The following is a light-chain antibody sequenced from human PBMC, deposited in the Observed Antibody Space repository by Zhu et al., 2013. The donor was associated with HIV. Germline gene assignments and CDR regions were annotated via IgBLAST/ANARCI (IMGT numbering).Light chain of an antibody. CDR3: SSYTSSSTLYV. CDR2: EVS. CDR1: SSDVGDYNY. V-gene: IGLV2-14*01. Sequence: QSALTQPASVSGSPGQSITISCTGASSDVGDYNYVSWYQQHPGKAPKLMIYEVSNRPSGVSNRFSGSKSGNTASLTISGLQTEDEADYYCSSYTSSSTLYVFGPGTKVTVL. J-gene: IGLJ1*01.